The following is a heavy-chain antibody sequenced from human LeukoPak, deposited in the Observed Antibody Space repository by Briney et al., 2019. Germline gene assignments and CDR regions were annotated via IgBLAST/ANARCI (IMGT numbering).Heavy chain of an antibody. Sequence: SVKVSCKASGGTFSSYAISWVRQAPGQGLEWMGGIIPIFGTANYAQKFQGRVTMTTDTSTSTAYMELRSLRSDDTAVYYCARDEPYYDFWSGYSYYYYGMDVWGQGTTVTVSS. D-gene: IGHD3-3*01. CDR3: ARDEPYYDFWSGYSYYYYGMDV. J-gene: IGHJ6*02. V-gene: IGHV1-69*05. CDR1: GGTFSSYA. CDR2: IIPIFGTA.